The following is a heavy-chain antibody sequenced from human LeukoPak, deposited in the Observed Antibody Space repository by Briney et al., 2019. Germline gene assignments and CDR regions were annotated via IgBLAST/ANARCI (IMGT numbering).Heavy chain of an antibody. CDR2: ISYSGST. Sequence: PSETLSLTCTLSRGSLCSYYWSWIWQPPGKGLEWIGYISYSGSTNYNPSLKSRVTISVDTSKNQFSLKLSSVTAADTAVYYCARDRFGDYGTQFDYWGQGTLVTVSS. CDR1: RGSLCSYY. D-gene: IGHD4-17*01. J-gene: IGHJ4*02. V-gene: IGHV4-59*01. CDR3: ARDRFGDYGTQFDY.